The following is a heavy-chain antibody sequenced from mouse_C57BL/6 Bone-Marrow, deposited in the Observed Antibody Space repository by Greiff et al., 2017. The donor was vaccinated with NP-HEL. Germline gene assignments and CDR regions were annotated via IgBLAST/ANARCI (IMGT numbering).Heavy chain of an antibody. CDR2: ISDGGSYT. CDR1: GFTFSSYA. CDR3: ARERGHYYGSNYYYAMDD. V-gene: IGHV5-4*01. D-gene: IGHD1-1*01. Sequence: EVQRVESGGGLVKPGGSLKLSCAASGFTFSSYAMSWVRQTPEKRLEWVATISDGGSYTNYPDNVKGRFTISRDNAKNNLYLQMSHLKSEDTAMYYCARERGHYYGSNYYYAMDDWGQGTSVTVSS. J-gene: IGHJ4*01.